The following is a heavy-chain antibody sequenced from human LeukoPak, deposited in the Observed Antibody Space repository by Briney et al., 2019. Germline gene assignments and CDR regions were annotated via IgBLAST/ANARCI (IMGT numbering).Heavy chain of an antibody. D-gene: IGHD2-2*01. CDR2: IYYSGST. CDR3: ARINRASTSYDY. CDR1: GGSVSSGSYY. J-gene: IGHJ4*02. Sequence: SETLSLTCTVSGGSVSSGSYYWSWIRQPPGKGLGWIGYIYYSGSTNYNPSLKSRVTISVDTSKNQFSLKLSSVTAADTAVYYCARINRASTSYDYWGQGTLVTVSS. V-gene: IGHV4-61*01.